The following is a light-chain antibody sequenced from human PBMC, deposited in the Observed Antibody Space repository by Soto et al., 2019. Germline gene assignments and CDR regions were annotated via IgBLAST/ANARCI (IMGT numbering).Light chain of an antibody. Sequence: EIVLTQSPGTLSLSPGERATLSCRASQSVSSSYLAWYQLKPGQAPRLLIYGASSRATGIPDRFSGSGSGTDFTLTISRLDPEDFAVYYCQQYNNWPPKTFGQGTKVEIK. CDR2: GAS. CDR3: QQYNNWPPKT. CDR1: QSVSSSY. V-gene: IGKV3-20*01. J-gene: IGKJ1*01.